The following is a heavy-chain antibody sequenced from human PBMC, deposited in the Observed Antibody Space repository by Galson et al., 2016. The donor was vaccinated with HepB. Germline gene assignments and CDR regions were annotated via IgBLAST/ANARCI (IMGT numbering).Heavy chain of an antibody. V-gene: IGHV3-48*02. Sequence: SLRLSCAASGFIFSRYSMNWVRQAPGKGLEWVSYIVSGSDTIYYADSVKGRFTISRDNAKNSLYLQMIGLRDEDTAVYYCARGQDTSVEIYYYSMDVWGQVTTVTVSS. CDR2: IVSGSDTI. J-gene: IGHJ6*02. D-gene: IGHD5-18*01. CDR3: ARGQDTSVEIYYYSMDV. CDR1: GFIFSRYS.